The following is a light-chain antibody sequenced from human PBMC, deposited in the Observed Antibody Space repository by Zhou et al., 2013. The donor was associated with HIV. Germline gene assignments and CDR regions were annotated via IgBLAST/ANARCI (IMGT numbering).Light chain of an antibody. CDR3: QQCKSFPXT. J-gene: IGKJ1*01. CDR1: QSISSW. V-gene: IGKV1-5*03. CDR2: KAV. Sequence: DIQMTQSPSTLSASVGDRVTLTCRASQSISSWLAWYQQKPGKAPKLLIYKAVSLQSGIPSRFSGSGSGTEFTLTISSLQLMICNLFCQQCKSFPXTFGQGTKGGNQT.